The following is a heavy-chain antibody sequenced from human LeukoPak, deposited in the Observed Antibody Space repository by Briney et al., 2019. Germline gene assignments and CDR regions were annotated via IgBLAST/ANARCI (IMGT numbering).Heavy chain of an antibody. V-gene: IGHV4-34*01. CDR2: INHSGST. Sequence: SETLSLTCAVYGGSFSGYYWSWIRQPPGKGLEWIGEINHSGSTNYNPSLKSRVTISVDTSKNQFSLKLSSVTAADTAVYYCARVAIAARRTNWFDPWSQGTLVTVSS. CDR1: GGSFSGYY. CDR3: ARVAIAARRTNWFDP. J-gene: IGHJ5*02. D-gene: IGHD6-6*01.